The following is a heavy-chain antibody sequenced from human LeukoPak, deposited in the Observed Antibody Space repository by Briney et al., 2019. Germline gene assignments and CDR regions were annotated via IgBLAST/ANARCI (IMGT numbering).Heavy chain of an antibody. J-gene: IGHJ4*02. Sequence: MPSETLSLTCTVSGGSISSGDYYWSWIRQPPGKGLEWIGYIYYSGSTYYNPSLKSRVTISVDTSKNQFSLKLSSVSAADTAVYYCARAILWQQLADYWGQGTLVTVSS. CDR1: GGSISSGDYY. D-gene: IGHD6-13*01. CDR3: ARAILWQQLADY. V-gene: IGHV4-30-4*01. CDR2: IYYSGST.